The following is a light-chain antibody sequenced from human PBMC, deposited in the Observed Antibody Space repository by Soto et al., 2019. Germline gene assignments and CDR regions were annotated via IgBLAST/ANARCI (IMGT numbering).Light chain of an antibody. V-gene: IGLV2-23*02. CDR1: SSDVGGYNY. CDR3: CSSGGSPTYV. CDR2: EVS. Sequence: QSVLTQPASVSGSPGQSITISCTGTSSDVGGYNYVSWYQQHPGKAPKLMIFEVSSRPSGISNRFSGSKSGNTASLTISGLKVEDEADYYCCSSGGSPTYVFGTGTKLTVL. J-gene: IGLJ1*01.